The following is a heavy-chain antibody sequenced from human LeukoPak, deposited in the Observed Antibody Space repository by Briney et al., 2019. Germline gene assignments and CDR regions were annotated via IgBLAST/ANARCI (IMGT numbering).Heavy chain of an antibody. CDR3: ARDRYYAESSAYPNWFDP. V-gene: IGHV3-11*04. CDR2: INDGGSTV. J-gene: IGHJ5*02. Sequence: PAGTLRFSCSAYGFTFKDYYMSWIRPGPGKEREGWSYINDGGSTVYYGDSVKGRFTISRDNAKKSVYLQMNSLRPEDTAVYYCARDRYYAESSAYPNWFDPWGQGTLVTVSS. CDR1: GFTFKDYY. D-gene: IGHD3-22*01.